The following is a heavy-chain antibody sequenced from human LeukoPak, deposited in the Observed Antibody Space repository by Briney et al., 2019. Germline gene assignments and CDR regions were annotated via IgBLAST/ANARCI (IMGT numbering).Heavy chain of an antibody. J-gene: IGHJ4*02. CDR2: IKSKTDGGTT. Sequence: GGSLRLSCAASGFTFSNAWMSWVRQAPGKGLEWVGRIKSKTDGGTTDYAAPVKGRFTISRDDSKNTLYLQMNSLETEDTAVYYCTTDTAAAGLDYWGQGTLVTVSS. V-gene: IGHV3-15*01. CDR1: GFTFSNAW. D-gene: IGHD6-13*01. CDR3: TTDTAAAGLDY.